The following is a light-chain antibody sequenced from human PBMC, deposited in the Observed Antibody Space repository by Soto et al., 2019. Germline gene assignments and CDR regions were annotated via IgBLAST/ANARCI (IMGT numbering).Light chain of an antibody. CDR3: SSYTSSSTHVV. CDR1: SSDVGGYNY. J-gene: IGLJ2*01. Sequence: QSALTQPASVSGSPGQSITISCTGTSSDVGGYNYVSWYQQHPGKAPKVMIYDVSNRPSGVSDRFSGSKSGNTASLTISGLQAEDEADYYCSSYTSSSTHVVFGGATKLTVL. CDR2: DVS. V-gene: IGLV2-14*01.